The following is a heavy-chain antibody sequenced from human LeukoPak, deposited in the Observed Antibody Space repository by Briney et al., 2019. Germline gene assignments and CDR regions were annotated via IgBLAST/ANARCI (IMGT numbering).Heavy chain of an antibody. Sequence: PGGSLRLSCTASGXTFSSYAMHWVRQAPGKGLEWVVVISYDGSNKYYADSVKGRLTISKDKSRNTLYLQMNSLRAEDTAVYYCARDLAAAGTSLGYYYYGMDVWGQGTTVTVSS. V-gene: IGHV3-30-3*01. CDR1: GXTFSSYA. J-gene: IGHJ6*02. D-gene: IGHD6-13*01. CDR2: ISYDGSNK. CDR3: ARDLAAAGTSLGYYYYGMDV.